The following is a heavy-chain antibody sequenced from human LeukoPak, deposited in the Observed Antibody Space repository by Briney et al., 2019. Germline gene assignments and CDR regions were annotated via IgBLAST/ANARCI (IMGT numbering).Heavy chain of an antibody. CDR2: LLYDGNTK. D-gene: IGHD1-14*01. CDR3: ARDHRPEIQYYYMDV. V-gene: IGHV3-33*01. J-gene: IGHJ6*03. Sequence: GGSLRLSCAASGFSLSNYGMHWVRQAPGKGLEWVAALLYDGNTKHYADSVKGRFTLSRDISKNTFYLQMNSLTAEDTAVYYCARDHRPEIQYYYMDVWGKGTTVAVSS. CDR1: GFSLSNYG.